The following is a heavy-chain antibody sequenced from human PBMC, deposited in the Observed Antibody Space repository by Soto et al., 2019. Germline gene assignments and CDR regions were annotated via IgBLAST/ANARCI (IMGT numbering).Heavy chain of an antibody. CDR3: ARSGKGRITMVRGVIGAFDI. CDR1: GYTFTSYA. D-gene: IGHD3-10*01. CDR2: ISAGNGNT. J-gene: IGHJ3*02. V-gene: IGHV1-3*01. Sequence: GASVKVSCKASGYTFTSYAMHWVRQAPGQRLEWMGWISAGNGNTKYSQKFQGRVTITRDTSASTAYMELSSLRSEDTAVYYCARSGKGRITMVRGVIGAFDIWGQGTMVTVSS.